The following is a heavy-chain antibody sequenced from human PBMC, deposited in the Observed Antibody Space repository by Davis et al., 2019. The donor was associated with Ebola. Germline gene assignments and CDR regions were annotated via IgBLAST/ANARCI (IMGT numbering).Heavy chain of an antibody. V-gene: IGHV6-1*01. Sequence: HPQTPSLTCAISGDSVSVHSGGWNWTRQSPSGGLEWLGRTYYNSKWYHDYAVSVKSRITINPDTSKNQLSLQLNSVTPEDTAVYYCTRGWLRGGMDVWGKGTMVTVSS. D-gene: IGHD5-12*01. J-gene: IGHJ6*04. CDR1: GDSVSVHSGG. CDR3: TRGWLRGGMDV. CDR2: TYYNSKWYH.